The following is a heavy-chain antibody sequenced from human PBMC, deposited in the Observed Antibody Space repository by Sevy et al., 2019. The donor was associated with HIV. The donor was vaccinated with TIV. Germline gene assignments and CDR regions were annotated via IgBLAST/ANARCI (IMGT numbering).Heavy chain of an antibody. J-gene: IGHJ6*02. CDR2: FDPEDGET. Sequence: ASVKVSCKVSGYSLTKLNIHWVRQVPTKGLEWMGGFDPEDGETIYAPKFQGRVIVTEDTSAHTAYMELSSLRSEDTAVYYCTTDAREWLHGGIHYFYGLNVWGQGTTVTVSS. D-gene: IGHD5-12*01. CDR1: GYSLTKLN. CDR3: TTDAREWLHGGIHYFYGLNV. V-gene: IGHV1-24*01.